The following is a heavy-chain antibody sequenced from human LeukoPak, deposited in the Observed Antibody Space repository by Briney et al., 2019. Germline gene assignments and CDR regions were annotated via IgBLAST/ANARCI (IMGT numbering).Heavy chain of an antibody. Sequence: GASVKVSCKASGYTFTDYYLHWVRQAPGQGLEWMGGIIPIFGTANYAQKFQGRVTITADESTSTAYMELSSLRSEDTAVYYCARAYYDYVWGSYRYLLFDYWGQGTLVTVSS. V-gene: IGHV1-69*13. CDR1: GYTFTDYY. D-gene: IGHD3-16*02. J-gene: IGHJ4*02. CDR2: IIPIFGTA. CDR3: ARAYYDYVWGSYRYLLFDY.